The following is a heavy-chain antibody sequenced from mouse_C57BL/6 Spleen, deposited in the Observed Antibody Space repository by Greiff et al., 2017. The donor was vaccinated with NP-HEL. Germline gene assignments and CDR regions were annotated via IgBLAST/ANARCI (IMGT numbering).Heavy chain of an antibody. D-gene: IGHD1-1*01. J-gene: IGHJ2*01. V-gene: IGHV1-26*01. CDR1: GYTFTDYY. Sequence: EVQLQQSGPELVKPGASVKISCKASGYTFTDYYMNWVKQSHGKSLEWIGDINPNNGGTSYNQKFKGKATLTVDKSSSTAYMELRSLTSEDSAVYYCEREGRRGLLSYYYGSSYWGQGTTLTVSS. CDR3: EREGRRGLLSYYYGSSY. CDR2: INPNNGGT.